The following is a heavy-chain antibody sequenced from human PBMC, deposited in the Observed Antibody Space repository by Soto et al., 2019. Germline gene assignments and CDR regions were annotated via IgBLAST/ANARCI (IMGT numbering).Heavy chain of an antibody. CDR1: CCSISRGEYS. CDR3: GRGDYANAFDI. J-gene: IGHJ3*02. Sequence: SDKLSLTYAFSCCSISRGEYSWNWIRQPPGKGLEWIGNIYHSGSTYYNASLKSRVTISVDRSKNQFSLKLSSVTAADTAVYYCGRGDYANAFDIWGQGTMVT. CDR2: IYHSGST. V-gene: IGHV4-30-2*01. D-gene: IGHD4-17*01.